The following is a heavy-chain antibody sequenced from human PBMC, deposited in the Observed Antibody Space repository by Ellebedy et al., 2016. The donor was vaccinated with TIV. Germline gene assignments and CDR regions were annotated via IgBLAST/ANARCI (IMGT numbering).Heavy chain of an antibody. CDR1: GFTFSSSW. CDR3: AKHSSSSYRVFWYFDL. CDR2: INGDGRTI. V-gene: IGHV3-74*01. J-gene: IGHJ2*01. Sequence: PGGSLRLSFAASGFTFSSSWVHWVRQAPGEGLVWVARINGDGRTITYADSVEGRFTISRDNAKNTLYLQMNSLRAEDTAVYYCAKHSSSSYRVFWYFDLWGRGTLVTVSS. D-gene: IGHD6-6*01.